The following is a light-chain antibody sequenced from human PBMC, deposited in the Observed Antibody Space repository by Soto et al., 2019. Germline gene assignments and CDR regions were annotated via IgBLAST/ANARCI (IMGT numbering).Light chain of an antibody. CDR1: GIDVGGYNY. CDR3: CSYAGSYIV. J-gene: IGLJ1*01. V-gene: IGLV2-11*01. Sequence: QSALTQPRSVSGSPGQSVTISCTGTGIDVGGYNYVSWYQQHPGKAPKLMIYDVSKRPSGVPDRFSGSKSGNTASLTISGLQAEDEADYYCCSYAGSYIVFGTGTKVTVL. CDR2: DVS.